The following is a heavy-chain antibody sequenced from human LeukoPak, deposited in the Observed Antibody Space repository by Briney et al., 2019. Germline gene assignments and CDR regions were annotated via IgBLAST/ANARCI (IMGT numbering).Heavy chain of an antibody. CDR1: GFTLSSHG. Sequence: PGGSLRLSCAASGFTLSSHGMHWVRQAPGKGLEWVSSISSSSSYIYYADSVKGRFTISRDNAKNSLYLQMNSLRAEDTAVYYCARVRLSSSWLILYFDLWGRGTLVTVSS. CDR2: ISSSSSYI. CDR3: ARVRLSSSWLILYFDL. D-gene: IGHD6-13*01. J-gene: IGHJ2*01. V-gene: IGHV3-21*01.